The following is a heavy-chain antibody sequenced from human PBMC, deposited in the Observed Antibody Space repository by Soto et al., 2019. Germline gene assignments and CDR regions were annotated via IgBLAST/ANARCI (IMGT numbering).Heavy chain of an antibody. J-gene: IGHJ3*02. CDR1: GFTFSSYA. CDR2: ISGSGGST. Sequence: PGGSLRLSCAASGFTFSSYAMSWVRRAPGKGLEWVSAISGSGGSTYYADSVKGRFTISRDKSKNTLYLQMNSLRAEDTAVYYCSNEAAIYYYGSGSFGGAFDIWGQGTMVTVSS. D-gene: IGHD3-10*01. V-gene: IGHV3-23*01. CDR3: SNEAAIYYYGSGSFGGAFDI.